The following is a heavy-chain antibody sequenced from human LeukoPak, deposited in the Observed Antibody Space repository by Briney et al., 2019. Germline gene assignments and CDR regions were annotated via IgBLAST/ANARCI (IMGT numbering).Heavy chain of an antibody. J-gene: IGHJ5*02. Sequence: SETLSLTCIVSGASISGSNSYYWGWIRQPPGKDLEWIGSIYSSGNTYYNPSLESRVTISVDTSKNQLSLKLTSATAADTPVYYCARHSGLRSPFDPWGQGTLVTVSS. CDR3: ARHSGLRSPFDP. D-gene: IGHD3-3*01. V-gene: IGHV4-39*01. CDR2: IYSSGNT. CDR1: GASISGSNSYY.